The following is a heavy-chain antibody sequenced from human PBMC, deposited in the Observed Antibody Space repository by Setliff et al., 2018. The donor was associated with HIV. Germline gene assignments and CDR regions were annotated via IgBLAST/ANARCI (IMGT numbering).Heavy chain of an antibody. J-gene: IGHJ4*02. D-gene: IGHD6-6*01. Sequence: PGGSLRLSCAASGFTFRNYAMTWVRQAPGKGLEWVSTISPSSGGTNYADSVKGRFTISRDNSKNILYLQMNSLRVEDSAVYYCAKTVALLRAARLDLDYWGQGTLVTV. CDR2: ISPSSGGT. CDR1: GFTFRNYA. CDR3: AKTVALLRAARLDLDY. V-gene: IGHV3-23*01.